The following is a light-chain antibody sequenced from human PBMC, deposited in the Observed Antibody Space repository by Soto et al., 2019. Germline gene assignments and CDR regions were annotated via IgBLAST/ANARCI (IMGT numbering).Light chain of an antibody. V-gene: IGLV2-8*01. Sequence: QSVLTQPPSASGSPGQSVTISCTGTISDVGGYNYVSWYQQHPGKAPKLMIYEVTKRPSGVPDRFSGSKSGNTASLTVSGLQAEDEAEYYCSSFAGSNNYVFGTGTKLTVL. CDR3: SSFAGSNNYV. CDR2: EVT. CDR1: ISDVGGYNY. J-gene: IGLJ1*01.